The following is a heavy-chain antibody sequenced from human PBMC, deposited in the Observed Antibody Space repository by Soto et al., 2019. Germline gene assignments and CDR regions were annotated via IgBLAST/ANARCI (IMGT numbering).Heavy chain of an antibody. CDR1: GGTFSSYA. J-gene: IGHJ6*02. Sequence: ASVKVSCKASGGTFSSYAISWVRQAPGQGLEWMGGIIPIFGTANYAQKFQGRVTITADESTSTAYMELSSLGSEDTAVYYCARDRPPYSSSSSCYYYYGMDVWGQGTTVTVS. CDR2: IIPIFGTA. CDR3: ARDRPPYSSSSSCYYYYGMDV. V-gene: IGHV1-69*13. D-gene: IGHD6-6*01.